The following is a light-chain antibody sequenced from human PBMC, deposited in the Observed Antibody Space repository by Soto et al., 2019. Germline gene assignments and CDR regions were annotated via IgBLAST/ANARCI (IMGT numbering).Light chain of an antibody. CDR3: QQYNNWPT. CDR2: GAS. J-gene: IGKJ5*01. V-gene: IGKV3-15*01. Sequence: EIVMTQSPATLSVSPGERATLSCRASQSVSTNLAWYQQKPGQAPRLLIYGASTRATGIPARFSGSGSGTEFTLTITSLQSEDFAVYYRQQYNNWPTFGXGTRLEIK. CDR1: QSVSTN.